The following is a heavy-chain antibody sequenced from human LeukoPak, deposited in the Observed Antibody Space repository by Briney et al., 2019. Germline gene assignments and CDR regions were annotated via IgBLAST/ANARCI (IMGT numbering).Heavy chain of an antibody. CDR3: AGPIPPPGYYSTSKKNYYYYGMDV. V-gene: IGHV3-23*01. CDR2: ISGSGGST. Sequence: GGSLRLSCAASGFTFSSYAMSWVRQAPGKGLEWVSAISGSGGSTYYADSVKGRFTISRDNSKNTLYLQMNSLRAEDTAVYYCAGPIPPPGYYSTSKKNYYYYGMDVWGQGTTVTVSS. CDR1: GFTFSSYA. J-gene: IGHJ6*02. D-gene: IGHD3-3*01.